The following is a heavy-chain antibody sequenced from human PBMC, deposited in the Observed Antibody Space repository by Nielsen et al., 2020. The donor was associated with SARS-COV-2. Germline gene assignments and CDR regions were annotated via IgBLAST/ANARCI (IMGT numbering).Heavy chain of an antibody. CDR3: ARSTPYGTTWYGALDS. V-gene: IGHV3-23*01. Sequence: GSLRLSCRASGFSFSGYAMSWVRQAPGKGLEWVSALSGRGGTHYADFVKGRFTTSTDTSRTTLYLQMTSLRAEDTAIYYCARSTPYGTTWYGALDSWGQGTLVSVSS. CDR2: LSGRGGT. D-gene: IGHD6-13*01. J-gene: IGHJ4*02. CDR1: GFSFSGYA.